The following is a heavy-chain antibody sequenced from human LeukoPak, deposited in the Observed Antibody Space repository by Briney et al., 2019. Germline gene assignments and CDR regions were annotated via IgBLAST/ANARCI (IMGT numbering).Heavy chain of an antibody. CDR1: GVSISNYH. D-gene: IGHD2-15*01. Sequence: SETLSLTCTVSGVSISNYHWSWIRQPAGKGLEWIGRIYNRGNTNYNASLQSQVTMSVDTSRNQFSLKLTSVTAADTAVYYCARYGGSGDTRGYFDYWGQGTLVTVSS. CDR2: IYNRGNT. V-gene: IGHV4-4*07. J-gene: IGHJ4*02. CDR3: ARYGGSGDTRGYFDY.